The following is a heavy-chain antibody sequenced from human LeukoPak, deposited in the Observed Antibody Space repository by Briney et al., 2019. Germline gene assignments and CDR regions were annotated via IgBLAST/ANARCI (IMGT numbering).Heavy chain of an antibody. V-gene: IGHV4-38-2*02. D-gene: IGHD6-13*01. CDR3: AREEGSSSWYQLNAFDI. CDR1: GFAISGGYY. J-gene: IGHJ3*02. Sequence: SETLSLTCAVSGFAISGGYYGGWIRQPPGKGLEWIGSIYHSGSTYYNPSLKSRVTMSVDTSKNQFSLKLSSVTAADTAVYYCAREEGSSSWYQLNAFDIWGQGTVVTVSS. CDR2: IYHSGST.